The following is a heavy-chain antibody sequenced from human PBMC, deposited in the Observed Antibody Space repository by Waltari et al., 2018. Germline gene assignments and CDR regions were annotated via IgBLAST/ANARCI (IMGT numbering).Heavy chain of an antibody. J-gene: IGHJ4*02. D-gene: IGHD3-3*01. CDR2: RERGGSSI. CDR3: ARAREHSSDFWNGYSYYFDQ. Sequence: QVQLVESGGGLVKPGGSLRLSCTASGFSFSDYYMSWIRQAPGKGLGGSAYRERGGSSIHYQGLVEGRVTISRDNAKNSLFLQMISLRADDTAVYYCARAREHSSDFWNGYSYYFDQWGQGTLVTVSS. CDR1: GFSFSDYY. V-gene: IGHV3-11*01.